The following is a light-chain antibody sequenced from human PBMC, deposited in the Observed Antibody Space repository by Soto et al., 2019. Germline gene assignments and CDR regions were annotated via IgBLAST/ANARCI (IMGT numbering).Light chain of an antibody. CDR2: DVS. CDR1: SSDDGGYNY. V-gene: IGLV2-11*01. CDR3: CSYAGSYTFHVV. Sequence: QSALTQPRSVSGSPGQSVTISCTGTSSDDGGYNYVSWYQQHPGKAPKLMIYDVSKRPSGVPDRFSGSKSGNTASLTISGLQAEDEADYYCCSYAGSYTFHVVFGGGTKVTVL. J-gene: IGLJ2*01.